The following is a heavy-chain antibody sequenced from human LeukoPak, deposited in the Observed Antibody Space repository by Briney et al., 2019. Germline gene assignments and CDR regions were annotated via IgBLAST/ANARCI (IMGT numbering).Heavy chain of an antibody. J-gene: IGHJ4*02. D-gene: IGHD6-25*01. CDR3: AKWAGDRDSGTYHGPLDH. CDR1: GFRFSAYG. CDR2: ISDSGVYT. Sequence: GGSLSLSCAVSGFRFSAYGLTWVRQAPGKGLEWVPSISDSGVYTYYADSVKGRFIVSRDFSKNTLYLQLSSLRADDTAIYYCAKWAGDRDSGTYHGPLDHWAQGTLVTVSS. V-gene: IGHV3-23*01.